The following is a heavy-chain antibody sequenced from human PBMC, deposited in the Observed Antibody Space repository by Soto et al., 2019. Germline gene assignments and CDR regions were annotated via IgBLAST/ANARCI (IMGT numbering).Heavy chain of an antibody. CDR3: XXXPGYGDYEIDY. J-gene: IGHJ4*02. Sequence: QVQLVQSGAEVKKPGASVKVSCKASGYTFTSYGISWVRQAPGQGLEWMGWISAYNGNTNYAQKLQGRVTMTTDTXXXXXXXXXXXXXXXXXXXXXXXXXPGYGDYEIDYWGQGTLVTVSS. CDR1: GYTFTSYG. V-gene: IGHV1-18*01. D-gene: IGHD4-17*01. CDR2: ISAYNGNT.